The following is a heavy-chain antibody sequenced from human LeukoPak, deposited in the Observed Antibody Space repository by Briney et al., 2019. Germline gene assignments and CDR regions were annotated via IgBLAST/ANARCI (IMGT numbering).Heavy chain of an antibody. V-gene: IGHV3-48*03. D-gene: IGHD1-26*01. CDR2: ISSSGSTI. CDR3: ARFKASGSYFFALDI. Sequence: PGGSLRLSCAASGFTFSSYEMNWVRQAPGKGLEWVSYISSSGSTIYYADSVKGRFTISRDNAKNSLYLQMNSLRAEDTAVYYCARFKASGSYFFALDIWGQGTMVTVSS. J-gene: IGHJ3*02. CDR1: GFTFSSYE.